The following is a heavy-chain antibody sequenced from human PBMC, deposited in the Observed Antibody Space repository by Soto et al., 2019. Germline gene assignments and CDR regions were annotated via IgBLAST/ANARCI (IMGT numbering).Heavy chain of an antibody. Sequence: GASVKLSCKASGYTFTRYYIHWVRQAPGQGLEWMGIINPNGGGTSYAQKFQGRVTMTRDTSTSTVYMELSSLTSEDRAVYSCARDSGDSSGYMLDYWGQGALVTVSS. J-gene: IGHJ4*02. D-gene: IGHD3-22*01. CDR2: INPNGGGT. CDR1: GYTFTRYY. CDR3: ARDSGDSSGYMLDY. V-gene: IGHV1-46*01.